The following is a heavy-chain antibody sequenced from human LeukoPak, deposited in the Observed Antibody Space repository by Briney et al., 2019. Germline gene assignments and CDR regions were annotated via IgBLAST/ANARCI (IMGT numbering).Heavy chain of an antibody. D-gene: IGHD1-1*01. CDR3: ARDPLSTNDFDI. J-gene: IGHJ3*02. CDR1: GGSISSYY. V-gene: IGHV4-59*01. Sequence: PSETLSLTCTVSGGSISSYYWSWIRLPPGKGLEWIGYIYYTGATYYNPSLKSRVTISLDTSKNQFSLKLSPVTAADTAVYFCARDPLSTNDFDIWGQGTMVTVSS. CDR2: IYYTGAT.